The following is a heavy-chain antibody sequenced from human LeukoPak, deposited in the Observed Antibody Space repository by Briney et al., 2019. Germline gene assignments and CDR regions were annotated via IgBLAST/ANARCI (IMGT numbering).Heavy chain of an antibody. V-gene: IGHV3-23*01. D-gene: IGHD2-2*01. CDR3: ATYYFVVVTPWPYGMDV. CDR1: GFTFSSYA. CDR2: ISGSGGST. Sequence: GGSLRLSCAASGFTFSSYAMSWVRQAPGKGLEWVSAISGSGGSTYYADSVKGRFTISRDNSKNTLYLQMNSLRAEDTAVYYCATYYFVVVTPWPYGMDVWGQGTTVTVSS. J-gene: IGHJ6*02.